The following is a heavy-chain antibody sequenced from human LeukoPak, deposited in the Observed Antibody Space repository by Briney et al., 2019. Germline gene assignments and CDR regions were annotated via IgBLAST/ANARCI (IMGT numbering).Heavy chain of an antibody. CDR2: IWFDGIRK. Sequence: GGSLRLSCAASGFTFSNYGMHWVRQVPGKELEWVAAIWFDGIRKYYADSVKGRLTISRDNSKNTLYLQMNSLRAEDTAVYYCARDLEDSSPFGAFDMWGQGTMVTVSS. J-gene: IGHJ3*02. D-gene: IGHD3-22*01. CDR1: GFTFSNYG. CDR3: ARDLEDSSPFGAFDM. V-gene: IGHV3-33*01.